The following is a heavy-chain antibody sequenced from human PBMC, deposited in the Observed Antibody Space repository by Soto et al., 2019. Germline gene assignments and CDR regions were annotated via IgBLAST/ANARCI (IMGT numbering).Heavy chain of an antibody. CDR1: GGTFSSYA. Sequence: QVQLVQSGAEVKKPGSSVKVSCKASGGTFSSYAISWVRQAPGQGLEWMGGIIPIFGTANYAQKFQGRVTITADESTSTAYMELSSLRSEDTAVYYCARDLAAAGTGAFDYLGQGTLVTVSA. CDR3: ARDLAAAGTGAFDY. D-gene: IGHD6-13*01. J-gene: IGHJ4*02. V-gene: IGHV1-69*01. CDR2: IIPIFGTA.